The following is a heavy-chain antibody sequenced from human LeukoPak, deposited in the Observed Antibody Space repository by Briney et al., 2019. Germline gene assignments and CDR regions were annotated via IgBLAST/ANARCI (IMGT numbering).Heavy chain of an antibody. V-gene: IGHV3-33*01. CDR3: ARDYYCSGGSCLYFDY. CDR2: MYYDGISK. J-gene: IGHJ4*02. D-gene: IGHD2-15*01. CDR1: GFIFSSYG. Sequence: GGSLRLPCAASGFIFSSYGMHWVRQAPGQGLEWVEVMYYDGISKYYADSVKGRFTISRDNSNNTLYLQMNSLRVEDTAVYYCARDYYCSGGSCLYFDYWGQGALVTVSS.